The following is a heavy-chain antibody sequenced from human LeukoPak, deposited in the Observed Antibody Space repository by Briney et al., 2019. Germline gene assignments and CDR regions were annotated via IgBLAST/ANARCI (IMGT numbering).Heavy chain of an antibody. CDR3: ARAVIRSWYLSGGTYYFDY. CDR1: GFIFSIYT. J-gene: IGHJ4*02. D-gene: IGHD6-13*01. Sequence: PGGSLRLSCAASGFIFSIYTMNWVRQAPGKGLEWVSGINWSGGSTGYADSVKGRFTISRDNAKNSLYLQMNSLRAEDTALYYCARAVIRSWYLSGGTYYFDYWGQGTLVTVSS. CDR2: INWSGGST. V-gene: IGHV3-20*04.